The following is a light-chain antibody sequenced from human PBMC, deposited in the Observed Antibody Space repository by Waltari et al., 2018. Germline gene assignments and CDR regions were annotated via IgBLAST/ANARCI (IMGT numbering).Light chain of an antibody. Sequence: DIQMTQSPSSLSASVGDRVTITCQASHDISNYLHWHQQKPGKAPTLLIYDASTLETGVPSRFRGSGFGTDFNFTISSLQPEDIATYYCQQYENLPFTFGGGTKVEIK. CDR1: HDISNY. CDR3: QQYENLPFT. CDR2: DAS. J-gene: IGKJ4*01. V-gene: IGKV1-33*01.